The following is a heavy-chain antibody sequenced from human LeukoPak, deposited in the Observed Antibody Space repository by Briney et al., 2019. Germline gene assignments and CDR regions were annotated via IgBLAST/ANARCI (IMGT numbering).Heavy chain of an antibody. D-gene: IGHD2-2*01. CDR2: INHSGST. V-gene: IGHV4-34*01. CDR3: ARSTLYCSSTSCYFLSPFDY. J-gene: IGHJ4*02. CDR1: GGSFSGYY. Sequence: PSETLSLTCAVYGGSFSGYYWSWIRQPPGKGLEWIGEINHSGSTNYNPSLKSRVTISVDTSKNQFSLKLSSVTAADTAVYYCARSTLYCSSTSCYFLSPFDYWGQGTLVTVSS.